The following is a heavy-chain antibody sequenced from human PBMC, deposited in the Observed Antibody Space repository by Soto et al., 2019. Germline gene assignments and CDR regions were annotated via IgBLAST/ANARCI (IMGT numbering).Heavy chain of an antibody. J-gene: IGHJ4*02. Sequence: ESGGGLVQPGGSLRLSCVVSGFTFRSYWMTWVRQAPGKGLEWVANINEDGSEKYYVDSVKGRFTISRDNAKNSLYLQMNSLRAEDTAVYYCSGGGQLWSDWGQGTLVTVSS. D-gene: IGHD5-18*01. V-gene: IGHV3-7*03. CDR2: INEDGSEK. CDR3: SGGGQLWSD. CDR1: GFTFRSYW.